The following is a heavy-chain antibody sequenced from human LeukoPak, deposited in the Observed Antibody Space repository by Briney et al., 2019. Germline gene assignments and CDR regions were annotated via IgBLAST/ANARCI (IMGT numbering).Heavy chain of an antibody. Sequence: GGSLRLSCAASGFTFSSYAMSWVRQAPGKGLEWVSSISDNRGTTYYAESVKGRFTISRDNPKNTLYLQMSSLRSEDTAVYYCARDLSSLYVATTHSWGQGTLVTVSS. CDR1: GFTFSSYA. CDR3: ARDLSSLYVATTHS. J-gene: IGHJ4*02. V-gene: IGHV3-23*01. CDR2: ISDNRGTT. D-gene: IGHD5-12*01.